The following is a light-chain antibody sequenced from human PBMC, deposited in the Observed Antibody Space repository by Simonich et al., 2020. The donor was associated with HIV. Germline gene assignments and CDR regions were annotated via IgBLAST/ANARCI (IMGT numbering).Light chain of an antibody. J-gene: IGLJ3*02. CDR1: SSDVGSYNL. V-gene: IGLV2-23*01. CDR2: EGS. CDR3: CSYAGTGTWV. Sequence: QSALTRPASVSGSPGQSITISCTGTSSDVGSYNLVSWFQQHPGKAPKLMIHEGSQRPSGVSNRFSGSKSGNTASLTLSVLQAEDEADYYCCSYAGTGTWVFGGGTKLTVL.